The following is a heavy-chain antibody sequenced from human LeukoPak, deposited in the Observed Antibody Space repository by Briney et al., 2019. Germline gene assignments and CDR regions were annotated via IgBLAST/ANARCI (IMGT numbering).Heavy chain of an antibody. V-gene: IGHV1-18*01. D-gene: IGHD2-2*02. Sequence: GASVKVSCKASGYTFTSYGISWVRQAPGQGLEWMGWISAYNGNTNYAQKLQGRVTMTTDTSTSTAYMGLKSLRSDDTAVYYCARIVVPAAINYYYYYMDVWGKGTTVTVSS. J-gene: IGHJ6*03. CDR1: GYTFTSYG. CDR2: ISAYNGNT. CDR3: ARIVVPAAINYYYYYMDV.